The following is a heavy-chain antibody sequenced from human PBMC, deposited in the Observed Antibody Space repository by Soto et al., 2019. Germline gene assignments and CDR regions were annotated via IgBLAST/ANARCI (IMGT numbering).Heavy chain of an antibody. D-gene: IGHD4-17*01. CDR3: VKYRLLTYGHMDV. V-gene: IGHV3-23*01. J-gene: IGHJ6*03. CDR2: ISGSGGST. Sequence: GGSLRLSCAASGFTFSSYAMSWVRQAPGTGLEWVSAISGSGGSTYYSDSVKGRFTISRDNSKNTLYLKMNSLRAEDTALYYCVKYRLLTYGHMDVWGKGTTVTVSS. CDR1: GFTFSSYA.